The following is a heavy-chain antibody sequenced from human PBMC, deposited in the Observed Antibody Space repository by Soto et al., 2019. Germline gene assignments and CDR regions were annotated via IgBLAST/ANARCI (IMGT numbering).Heavy chain of an antibody. CDR2: ISASGGST. J-gene: IGHJ6*02. V-gene: IGHV3-23*01. CDR3: AKGALGIMLVVVITSYYYGMDV. Sequence: GGSLRLSCAASGFTFSSYDMSWVRQAPGKGLEWVSAISASGGSTYSADSEKRRFTISRDNSKNSLYLQMNSLRAEFMAVYSCAKGALGIMLVVVITSYYYGMDVWGQGTTVTVSS. D-gene: IGHD3-22*01. CDR1: GFTFSSYD.